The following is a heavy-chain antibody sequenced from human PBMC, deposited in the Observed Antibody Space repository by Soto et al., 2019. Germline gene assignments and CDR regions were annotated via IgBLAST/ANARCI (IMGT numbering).Heavy chain of an antibody. V-gene: IGHV3-23*04. D-gene: IGHD6-19*01. J-gene: IGHJ4*02. Sequence: EVELVVSGGGLVQPGGSLTLSCAASGFTASSSAMGWVRRAPGKGLEWVSSINGVDSVGTATTYYAESLKGRVTISRDHFNNTLYLHMNRLRPEDTAVYFCAKDGRAVPYYFGYWGEGALVTVSS. CDR2: INGVDSVGTATT. CDR3: AKDGRAVPYYFGY. CDR1: GFTASSSA.